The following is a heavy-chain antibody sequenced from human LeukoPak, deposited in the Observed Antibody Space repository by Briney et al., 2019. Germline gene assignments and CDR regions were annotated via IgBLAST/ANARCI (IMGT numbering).Heavy chain of an antibody. CDR1: GFTFAAYP. Sequence: PGGSLRLSCVASGFTFAAYPMHWVRQVPGKGLEWVSLIRGNGAGTFYTDSVKGRFTISRDNSKNTLYLQMTSLTTDDTALYYCARDQGGSGSAWAANLFDPWGRGTLVTVSS. D-gene: IGHD3-10*01. CDR2: IRGNGAGT. CDR3: ARDQGGSGSAWAANLFDP. V-gene: IGHV3-43*02. J-gene: IGHJ5*02.